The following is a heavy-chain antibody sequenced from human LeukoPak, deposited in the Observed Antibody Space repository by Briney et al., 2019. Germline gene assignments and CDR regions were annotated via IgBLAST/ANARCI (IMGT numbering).Heavy chain of an antibody. D-gene: IGHD3-22*01. V-gene: IGHV3-48*01. CDR3: AKAKYYDSSGYYLHWYFDL. Sequence: PGGSLRLSCAASGFTFSSYSMNWVRQAPGKGLEWVSYISSSSSTIYYADSVKGRFTISRDNAKNTLFPQMNSLRAEDTAVYYCAKAKYYDSSGYYLHWYFDLWGRGTLVTVSS. CDR2: ISSSSSTI. J-gene: IGHJ2*01. CDR1: GFTFSSYS.